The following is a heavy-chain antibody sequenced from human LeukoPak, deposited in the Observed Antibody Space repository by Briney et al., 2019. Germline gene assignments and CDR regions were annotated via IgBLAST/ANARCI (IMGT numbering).Heavy chain of an antibody. D-gene: IGHD3-22*01. Sequence: GGSLRLSCEGSGFTFKNAWMNWVRQAPGKGLEWVASVNTVSSYIYYADSMRGRFTISRDNAKNSLFLQMNSLRAEDTAVYYCARLRRNSDRSDFFYYYDHWGQGTLVTVSS. V-gene: IGHV3-21*01. CDR1: GFTFKNAW. J-gene: IGHJ4*02. CDR3: ARLRRNSDRSDFFYYYDH. CDR2: VNTVSSYI.